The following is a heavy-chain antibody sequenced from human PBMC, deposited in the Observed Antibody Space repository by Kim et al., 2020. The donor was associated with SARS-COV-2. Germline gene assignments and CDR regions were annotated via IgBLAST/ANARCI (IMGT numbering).Heavy chain of an antibody. J-gene: IGHJ5*02. CDR3: AKGPGNNNGWSDH. CDR1: GYTFTSFD. CDR2: MNPDSGNT. V-gene: IGHV1-8*01. Sequence: ASVKVSCKTSGYTFTSFDINWVRQAAGQGLEWMGWMNPDSGNTGYAGEFQGRVTMTRNTSISTAYMELSSLRSEDTAIYYCAKGPGNNNGWSDHWGQGTL. D-gene: IGHD1-20*01.